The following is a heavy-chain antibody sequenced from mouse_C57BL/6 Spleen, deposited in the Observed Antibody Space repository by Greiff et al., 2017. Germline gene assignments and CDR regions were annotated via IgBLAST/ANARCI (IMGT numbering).Heavy chain of an antibody. CDR2: ILPGSGST. D-gene: IGHD1-1*01. V-gene: IGHV1-9*01. J-gene: IGHJ4*01. CDR3: ARSRVITTVVDYAMDY. Sequence: QVQLQQSGAELMKPGASVKLSCKATGYTFTGYWIEWVKQRPGHGLEWIGEILPGSGSTNYTEKFKGKATFTADTSSNTAYMQLSSLTTEDSAIXYCARSRVITTVVDYAMDYWGQGTSVTVSS. CDR1: GYTFTGYW.